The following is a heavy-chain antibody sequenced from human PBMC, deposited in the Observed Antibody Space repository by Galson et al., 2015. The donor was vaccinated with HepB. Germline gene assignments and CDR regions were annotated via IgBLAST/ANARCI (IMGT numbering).Heavy chain of an antibody. CDR2: INPSGGST. CDR3: ARAVLSYSSGWYYFDY. Sequence: SVKVSCKASGYTFTSYYMHWVRQAPGQGLEWMGIINPSGGSTSYAQKFQGRVTMTRDTSTSTVYMELSSLRSEDTAVYYCARAVLSYSSGWYYFDYWGQGTLVTVSS. V-gene: IGHV1-46*01. J-gene: IGHJ4*02. CDR1: GYTFTSYY. D-gene: IGHD6-19*01.